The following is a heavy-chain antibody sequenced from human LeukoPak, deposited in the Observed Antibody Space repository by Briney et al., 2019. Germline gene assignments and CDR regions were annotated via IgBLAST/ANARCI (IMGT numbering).Heavy chain of an antibody. Sequence: SVKVSCKASGGTFSSYAISWVRQAPGQGLEWMGGIIPIFGTANYAQKFQGRVTITADESTSTAYMELSSLRSEDTAVYYCARDQKETARPKTYYYNYYGMDVWGQGTTVTVSS. CDR2: IIPIFGTA. CDR1: GGTFSSYA. D-gene: IGHD2-21*02. V-gene: IGHV1-69*13. CDR3: ARDQKETARPKTYYYNYYGMDV. J-gene: IGHJ6*02.